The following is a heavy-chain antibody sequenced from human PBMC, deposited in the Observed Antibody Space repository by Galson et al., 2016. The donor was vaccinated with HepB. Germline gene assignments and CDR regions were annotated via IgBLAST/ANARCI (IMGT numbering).Heavy chain of an antibody. V-gene: IGHV3-74*01. CDR1: GFTFRSYW. J-gene: IGHJ3*01. CDR2: IKNNGGDA. D-gene: IGHD3-16*01. CDR3: ARDGGDGELGAFDV. Sequence: SLRLSCAASGFTFRSYWMHWVRQAPGKGPVWVSRIKNNGGDASYADSVKGRFTSSRDDAKSTLYLQMNSLSAEDTAVYYCARDGGDGELGAFDVWGRGTTVTVPS.